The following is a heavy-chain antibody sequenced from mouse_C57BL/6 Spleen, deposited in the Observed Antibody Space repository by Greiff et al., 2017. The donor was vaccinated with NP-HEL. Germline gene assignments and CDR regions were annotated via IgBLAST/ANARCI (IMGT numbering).Heavy chain of an antibody. CDR2: ISYDGSN. V-gene: IGHV3-6*01. D-gene: IGHD2-4*01. CDR1: GYSITSGYY. CDR3: ARYDYVYWYFDV. J-gene: IGHJ1*03. Sequence: EVQLQQSGPGLVKPSQSLSLTCSVTGYSITSGYYWNWIRQFPGNKLEWMGYISYDGSNNYNPSLKNRISITRDTSKNQFFLKLNSVTTEDTATYYCARYDYVYWYFDVWGTGTTVTVSS.